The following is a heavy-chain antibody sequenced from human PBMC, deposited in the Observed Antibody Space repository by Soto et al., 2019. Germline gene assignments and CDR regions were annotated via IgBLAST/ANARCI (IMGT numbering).Heavy chain of an antibody. J-gene: IGHJ4*02. V-gene: IGHV4-59*12. CDR1: GGSISSYY. D-gene: IGHD3-10*01. CDR3: ARTAYGSGSSFDY. Sequence: SETLSLTCTVSGGSISSYYWSWIRQPPGKGLEWIGYIYYSGSTNYNPSLKSRVTISLDTPKNQFSLKLSSVTAVDTAVYYCARTAYGSGSSFDYWGQGTLVTVSS. CDR2: IYYSGST.